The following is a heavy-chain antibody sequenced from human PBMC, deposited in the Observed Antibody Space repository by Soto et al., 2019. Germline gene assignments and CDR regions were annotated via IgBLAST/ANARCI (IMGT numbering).Heavy chain of an antibody. CDR3: ARGLISGSHYSGGWYYFDS. J-gene: IGHJ4*02. V-gene: IGHV4-59*12. Sequence: PSETLSLTCTVSGDSISSYYWTWIRQPPGKGLEWIAFIYYGGSINYNPSLKSRVAISVHTSSSQFSLELSSVTAADTAVYYCARGLISGSHYSGGWYYFDSWGQGTQVTVSS. D-gene: IGHD1-26*01. CDR1: GDSISSYY. CDR2: IYYGGSI.